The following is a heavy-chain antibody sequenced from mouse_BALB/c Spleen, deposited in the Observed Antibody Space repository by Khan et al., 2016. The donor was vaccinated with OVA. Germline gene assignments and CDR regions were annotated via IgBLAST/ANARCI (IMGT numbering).Heavy chain of an antibody. D-gene: IGHD2-1*01. J-gene: IGHJ3*01. Sequence: QVQLQQSGAELLKPGASVRLSCKASGYTFTSYYLYWVKQRPGQGIEWIGDINPSNGGTNFNEKFKSKATLTVDKSSSTAYMQLSSLTSEDSAVYYCTRSGYGTFAYWRQGTLVTVSA. V-gene: IGHV1S81*02. CDR2: INPSNGGT. CDR3: TRSGYGTFAY. CDR1: GYTFTSYY.